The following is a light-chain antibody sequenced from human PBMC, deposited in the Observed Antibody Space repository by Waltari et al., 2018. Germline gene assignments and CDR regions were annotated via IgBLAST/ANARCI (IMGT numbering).Light chain of an antibody. CDR3: QHYGTLWT. CDR2: RTS. J-gene: IGKJ1*01. CDR1: QSSTNW. Sequence: DVQMTQSPSTLSASVGDSVTIPCRASQSSTNWLAWYQQKPGKAPKLLIYRTSNLESGVPSRFSGSGSGTEFTLTISSLQADDFATYYCQHYGTLWTFGQGTKVEVK. V-gene: IGKV1-5*03.